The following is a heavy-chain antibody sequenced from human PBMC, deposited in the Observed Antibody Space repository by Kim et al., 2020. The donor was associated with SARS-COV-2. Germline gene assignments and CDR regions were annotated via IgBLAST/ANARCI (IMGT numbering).Heavy chain of an antibody. J-gene: IGHJ3*02. CDR3: AKDTTYYYDSSGPTYAFDI. V-gene: IGHV3-23*01. Sequence: GGSLRLSCAASGFTFSSYAMSWVRQAPGKGLEWVSAISGSGGSTYYADSVKGRFTISRDNSKNTLYLQMNSLRAEDTAVYYCAKDTTYYYDSSGPTYAFDIWGQGTMVTVSS. D-gene: IGHD3-22*01. CDR2: ISGSGGST. CDR1: GFTFSSYA.